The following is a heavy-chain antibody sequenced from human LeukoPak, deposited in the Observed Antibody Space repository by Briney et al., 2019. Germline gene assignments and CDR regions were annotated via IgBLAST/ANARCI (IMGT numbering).Heavy chain of an antibody. CDR2: INHSGST. J-gene: IGHJ6*04. D-gene: IGHD3-9*01. CDR1: GGSFSGYY. Sequence: SETLSLTCAVYGGSFSGYYWSWIRQPPGKGLEWIGEINHSGSTNYNPSLKSRVTISVDTSKNQFSLKLSSVTAADTAVYYCARGGYDILTGYYRYYYYGMDVWAKGPRSPSPQ. CDR3: ARGGYDILTGYYRYYYYGMDV. V-gene: IGHV4-34*01.